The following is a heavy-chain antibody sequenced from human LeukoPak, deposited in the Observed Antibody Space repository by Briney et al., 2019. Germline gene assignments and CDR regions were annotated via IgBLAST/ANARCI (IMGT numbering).Heavy chain of an antibody. D-gene: IGHD3-22*01. CDR3: ARHRGYYYDNTHHWYFDL. J-gene: IGHJ2*01. CDR1: GYSFTSYW. Sequence: GESLKISCKGSGYSFTSYWIGWVRQMPGKGLEWMGIIYPGDSDTRYSPSFQGQVTISADKSISTAYLQWSSLKASDTAMYYCARHRGYYYDNTHHWYFDLWRRGTLVTVSS. CDR2: IYPGDSDT. V-gene: IGHV5-51*01.